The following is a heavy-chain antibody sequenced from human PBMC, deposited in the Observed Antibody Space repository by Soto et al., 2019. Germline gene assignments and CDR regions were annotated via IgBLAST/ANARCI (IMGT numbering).Heavy chain of an antibody. CDR2: FDPEDGER. D-gene: IGHD2-21*01. J-gene: IGHJ6*02. V-gene: IGHV1-24*01. Sequence: GASVKVSCKVSGHSLTELSMHWVRQAPGKGLEWMGSFDPEDGERIYAQKFQGRVTLTEDTSTDTAYMELSSLRSEDTAVYYCSTEIGDGGQNYYYGMDVWGQGTTVTVSS. CDR3: STEIGDGGQNYYYGMDV. CDR1: GHSLTELS.